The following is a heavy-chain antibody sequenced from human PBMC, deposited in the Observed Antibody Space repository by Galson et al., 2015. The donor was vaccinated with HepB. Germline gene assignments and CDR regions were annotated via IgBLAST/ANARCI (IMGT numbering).Heavy chain of an antibody. CDR2: ISGNGDST. D-gene: IGHD5-18*01. CDR1: GFAFDTHA. CDR3: AKGYGLFDS. J-gene: IGHJ5*01. V-gene: IGHV3-23*01. Sequence: SLRLSCAASGFAFDTHAMSWVRQAPGRGLEWISGISGNGDSTFYVDSVKGQFTVSRDNSNNMLYLQMNSLRAEDAGLYFCAKGYGLFDSWGQGTRVTVSS.